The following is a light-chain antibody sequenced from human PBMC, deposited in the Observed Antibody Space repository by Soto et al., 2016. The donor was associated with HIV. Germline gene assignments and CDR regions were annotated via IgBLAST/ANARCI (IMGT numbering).Light chain of an antibody. V-gene: IGKV1-5*03. CDR1: QRISSW. CDR3: QQYNSYPYT. J-gene: IGKJ2*01. Sequence: DIQMTQSPSTLSASVGDRVTITCRASQRISSWLAWYQQKPGKAPKLLIYKASTLESGVPSRFSGSGSGTEFTFTIGSLQPDDFAIYYCQQYNSYPYTFGQGTKLEIK. CDR2: KAS.